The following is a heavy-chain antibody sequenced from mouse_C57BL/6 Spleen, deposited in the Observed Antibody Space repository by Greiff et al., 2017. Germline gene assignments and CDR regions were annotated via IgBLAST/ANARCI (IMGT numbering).Heavy chain of an antibody. CDR1: GFTFSSYA. J-gene: IGHJ4*01. CDR2: ISDGGSYT. V-gene: IGHV5-4*01. D-gene: IGHD4-1*01. CDR3: ARELGYAMDY. Sequence: DVMLVESGGGLVKPGGSLKLSCAASGFTFSSYAMSWVRQTPEKRLEWVATISDGGSYTYYPDNVKGRFTISRDNAKNNLYLQMSHLKSEDTAMYYCARELGYAMDYWGQGTPVTVSS.